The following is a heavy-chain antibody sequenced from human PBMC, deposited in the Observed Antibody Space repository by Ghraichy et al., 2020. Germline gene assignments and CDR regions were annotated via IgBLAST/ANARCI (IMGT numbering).Heavy chain of an antibody. V-gene: IGHV1-18*04. J-gene: IGHJ4*02. CDR3: ARDDLGAVRVDY. CDR1: GYTFTSYG. CDR2: ISAYNGNT. D-gene: IGHD3-16*01. Sequence: ASVKVSCKASGYTFTSYGISWVRQAPGQGLQWMGWISAYNGNTNYAQKLQGRVTMTTDTSTSTDYMELRSLRSDDTAVYYCARDDLGAVRVDYWGQGTLVTVSS.